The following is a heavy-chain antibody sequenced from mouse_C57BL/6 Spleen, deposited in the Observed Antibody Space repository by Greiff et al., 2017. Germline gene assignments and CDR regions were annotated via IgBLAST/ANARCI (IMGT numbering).Heavy chain of an antibody. Sequence: EVQLQQSGPELVKPGASVKISCKASGYTFTDYYMNWVKQSPGKSLEWIGDINPNNGGTSYNQKFKGKATLTVDKSSSTADVELRSLPSEDSAVYYCGRRDWDALGYLGQGTTLTGPS. CDR1: GYTFTDYY. CDR2: INPNNGGT. V-gene: IGHV1-26*01. CDR3: GRRDWDALGY. D-gene: IGHD4-1*01. J-gene: IGHJ2*01.